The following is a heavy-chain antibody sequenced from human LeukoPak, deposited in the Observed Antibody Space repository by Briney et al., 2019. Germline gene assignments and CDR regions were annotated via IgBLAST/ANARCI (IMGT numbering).Heavy chain of an antibody. V-gene: IGHV3-7*01. Sequence: GGSLRLSCAASGFTFSSYWMSWVRQAPGKGLEWVANIKQDGSEKYYVDSVKGRFTISRDNAKNSLYLQMNSLRAEDTAVYYCASIWGLFNFDNWGQGTLVTVSS. J-gene: IGHJ4*02. CDR1: GFTFSSYW. CDR3: ASIWGLFNFDN. D-gene: IGHD7-27*01. CDR2: IKQDGSEK.